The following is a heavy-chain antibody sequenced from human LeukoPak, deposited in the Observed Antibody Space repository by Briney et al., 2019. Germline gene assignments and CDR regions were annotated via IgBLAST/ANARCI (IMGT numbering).Heavy chain of an antibody. CDR3: ARDMAPGGGPGDYYGMDV. J-gene: IGHJ6*02. CDR2: ISYDGSNK. V-gene: IGHV3-30-3*01. CDR1: GFTLSRYA. Sequence: GRSPRLSCAASGFTLSRYAINWVRQAPGKGLEWVAVISYDGSNKYYADSVKGRFTISRDNSKNTLWLQMNSLRSEDTAVYYCARDMAPGGGPGDYYGMDVWGQGTTVTVSS. D-gene: IGHD7-27*01.